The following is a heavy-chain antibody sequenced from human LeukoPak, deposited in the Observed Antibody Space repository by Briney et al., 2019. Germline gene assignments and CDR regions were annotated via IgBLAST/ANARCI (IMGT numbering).Heavy chain of an antibody. J-gene: IGHJ3*02. Sequence: PGGSLRLSCAASGFTFSRYSMNWVRQAPGKGLEGVSSISGSSSRYIYYADSLKGRFTISRDNAKNSLYLQMNSLRAEDTAVYYCARAVLNIRNGLDIWGQGKMVTVSS. CDR3: ARAVLNIRNGLDI. CDR2: ISGSSSRYI. V-gene: IGHV3-21*01. CDR1: GFTFSRYS. D-gene: IGHD3-10*01.